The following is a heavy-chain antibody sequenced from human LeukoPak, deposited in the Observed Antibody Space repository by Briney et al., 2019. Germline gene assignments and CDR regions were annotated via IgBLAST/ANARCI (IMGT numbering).Heavy chain of an antibody. CDR2: IKQDGSEK. J-gene: IGHJ5*02. V-gene: IGHV3-7*01. D-gene: IGHD3-3*01. CDR3: ARGQGDFWSGYPGGP. Sequence: GGSLRLSCAASGFTFSSYWMSWVRQAPGKGLEWVANIKQDGSEKYYVDSVKGRFTISRDNAKNSLYLQMNSLRAEDTAVYYCARGQGDFWSGYPGGPWGQGTLVTVSS. CDR1: GFTFSSYW.